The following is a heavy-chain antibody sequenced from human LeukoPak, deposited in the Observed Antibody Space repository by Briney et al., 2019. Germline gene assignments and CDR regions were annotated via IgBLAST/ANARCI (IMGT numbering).Heavy chain of an antibody. CDR1: GFTFSSYS. J-gene: IGHJ4*02. CDR2: ISSSSSYI. V-gene: IGHV3-21*01. CDR3: ARDGDIVLMVYAREDVGFDY. Sequence: GGSLRLSCAAPGFTFSSYSMNWVRQAPGKGLEWVSSISSSSSYIYYTDSVKGRFTISRDNAKNSLYLQMNSLRAEDTAVYYCARDGDIVLMVYAREDVGFDYWGQGTLVTVSS. D-gene: IGHD2-8*01.